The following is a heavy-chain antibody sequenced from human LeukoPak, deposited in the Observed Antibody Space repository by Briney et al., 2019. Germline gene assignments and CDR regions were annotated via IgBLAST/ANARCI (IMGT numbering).Heavy chain of an antibody. CDR3: ATLTGTDVDAFDI. J-gene: IGHJ3*02. CDR1: GGTFSSYA. Sequence: SVKVSCKASGGTFSSYAISWVRQAPGQGLEWMGGIIPIFGTANYAQKFQGRVTITADEPTSTAYMELSSLRSEDTAVYYCATLTGTDVDAFDIWGQGTMVTVSS. V-gene: IGHV1-69*13. CDR2: IIPIFGTA. D-gene: IGHD1/OR15-1a*01.